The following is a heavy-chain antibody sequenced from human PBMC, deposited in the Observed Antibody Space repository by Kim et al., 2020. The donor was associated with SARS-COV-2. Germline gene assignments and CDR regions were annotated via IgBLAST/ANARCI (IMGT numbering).Heavy chain of an antibody. V-gene: IGHV4-39*01. CDR3: ARREGNSGGSVDY. CDR2: VYYSGST. Sequence: SETLSLTCTVSGGSISSSSYYWGWIRQPPGKGLEWIGSVYYSGSTYYNPSLKSRVTISVDTSKNQFSLKVNSVTAADTAVYYCARREGNSGGSVDYWGQGTLVTVSS. D-gene: IGHD6-19*01. CDR1: GGSISSSSYY. J-gene: IGHJ4*02.